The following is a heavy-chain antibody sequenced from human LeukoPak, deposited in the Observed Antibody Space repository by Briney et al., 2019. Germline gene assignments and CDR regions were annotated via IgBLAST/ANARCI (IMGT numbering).Heavy chain of an antibody. D-gene: IGHD3-22*01. J-gene: IGHJ4*02. CDR3: ARGWDGSGYYSFDY. CDR1: GFTFSRYW. V-gene: IGHV3-7*05. CDR2: IKQDGSEK. Sequence: GGSLRLSCAASGFTFSRYWMTWVRQAPGKGLEWVCNIKQDGSEKYYVDSVKGRFTISRDNAKNSLYLQMNSLRVEDTAVYYCARGWDGSGYYSFDYCGQETLVTVSS.